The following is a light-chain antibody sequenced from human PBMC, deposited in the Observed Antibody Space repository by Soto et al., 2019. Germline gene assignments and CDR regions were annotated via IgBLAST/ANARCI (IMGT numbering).Light chain of an antibody. J-gene: IGLJ1*01. CDR2: EVN. V-gene: IGLV2-8*01. CDR3: SSYAGSSSV. Sequence: QFALTQPPSASGSPGQSVAISCTGTSSDVGGYNYVSWYQQHPGKAPKLMIYEVNKRPSGVPDRFSGSKSGNTASLTVSGLQAEDEADYYCSSYAGSSSVFGAGTKVTVL. CDR1: SSDVGGYNY.